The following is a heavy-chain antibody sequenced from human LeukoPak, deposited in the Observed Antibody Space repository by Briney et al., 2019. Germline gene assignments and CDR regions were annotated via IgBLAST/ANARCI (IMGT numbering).Heavy chain of an antibody. CDR2: ISSDGSNQ. J-gene: IGHJ3*02. CDR3: ARGLGKGAFDI. Sequence: GGSLRLSCAASGFTFSNYAMNWVRQAPGKGLGWVAVISSDGSNQYYTDSVKGRLTISRDNSKNTLYLQMNSLRTEDTAVYYCARGLGKGAFDIWGQGTVVTVSS. D-gene: IGHD1-26*01. CDR1: GFTFSNYA. V-gene: IGHV3-30*04.